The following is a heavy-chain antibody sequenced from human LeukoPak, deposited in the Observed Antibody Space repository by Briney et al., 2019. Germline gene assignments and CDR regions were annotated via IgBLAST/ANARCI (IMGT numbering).Heavy chain of an antibody. CDR1: GFTFDDYG. V-gene: IGHV3-20*04. CDR3: AKDYTQNTVTSGGY. CDR2: INWNGGST. J-gene: IGHJ4*02. D-gene: IGHD4-17*01. Sequence: PGGSLRLSCAASGFTFDDYGMSWVRQAPGKGLEWVSGINWNGGSTGYADSVKGRFTISRDNAKNTLYLQMNSLRAEDTAVYYCAKDYTQNTVTSGGYWGQGTLVTVSS.